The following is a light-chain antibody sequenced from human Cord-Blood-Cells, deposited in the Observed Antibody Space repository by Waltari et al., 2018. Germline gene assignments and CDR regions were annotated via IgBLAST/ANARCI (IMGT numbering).Light chain of an antibody. Sequence: EIVLTPSPGTLSLSPGERATLSCRASQSVSSSYLACYQQKPGQAPRLLIYGASSRATGIPDRFSGSGSGTDFTLTISRLEPEDFAVYYCQQYGSSPWTFGQGTKVEIK. CDR1: QSVSSSY. CDR3: QQYGSSPWT. CDR2: GAS. J-gene: IGKJ1*01. V-gene: IGKV3-20*01.